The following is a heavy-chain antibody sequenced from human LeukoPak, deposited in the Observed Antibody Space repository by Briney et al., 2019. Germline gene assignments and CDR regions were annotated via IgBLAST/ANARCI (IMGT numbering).Heavy chain of an antibody. CDR1: GGSFSGYY. D-gene: IGHD6-13*01. V-gene: IGHV4-34*01. J-gene: IGHJ4*02. Sequence: SETLSLTCAVYGGSFSGYYWSWIRQPPGKGLEWIGEINHSGSTNYNPSLKSRVTISVDTSKNQFSLKLSSVTAADTAVYYCASGGSWYASDYWGQGTLVTVSS. CDR2: INHSGST. CDR3: ASGGSWYASDY.